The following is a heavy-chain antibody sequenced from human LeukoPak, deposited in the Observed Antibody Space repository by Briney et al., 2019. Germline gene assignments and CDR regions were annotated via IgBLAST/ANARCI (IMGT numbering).Heavy chain of an antibody. V-gene: IGHV3-15*01. Sequence: PGGSLRLSCAASGFTFNNAWMSWVRQAPGKGLEWVGHVKSKTDGGTTDYATPVKGRFIISRDDSKNTLLLQMNSLKTEDTAVYYCTTGTWIQLWLPDYWGQGTLVTVSS. CDR3: TTGTWIQLWLPDY. J-gene: IGHJ4*02. CDR2: VKSKTDGGTT. CDR1: GFTFNNAW. D-gene: IGHD5-18*01.